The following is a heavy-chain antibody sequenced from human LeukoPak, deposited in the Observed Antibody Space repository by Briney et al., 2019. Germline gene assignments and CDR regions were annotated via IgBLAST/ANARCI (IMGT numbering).Heavy chain of an antibody. V-gene: IGHV4-30-2*01. Sequence: SEALSLTCTVSADSINSGGYYWSWIRQPPGKGLEWIGSIDHSGSSYYSPSLKSRVTISVDTSKNQFSLKLSSVTAADTAVYYRARAPLVMAPHFDYWGQGTLVTVSS. CDR1: ADSINSGGYY. J-gene: IGHJ4*02. D-gene: IGHD3-9*01. CDR2: IDHSGSS. CDR3: ARAPLVMAPHFDY.